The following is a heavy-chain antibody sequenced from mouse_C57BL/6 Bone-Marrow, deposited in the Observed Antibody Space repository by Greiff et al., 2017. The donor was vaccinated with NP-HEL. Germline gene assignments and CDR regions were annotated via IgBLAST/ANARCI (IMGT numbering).Heavy chain of an antibody. D-gene: IGHD1-1*01. CDR1: GFTFSDYG. V-gene: IGHV5-17*01. Sequence: DVKLVEPGGGLVKPGGSLKLSCAASGFTFSDYGMHWVRQAPEKGLEWVAYISSGSSTIYYADTVKGRFTISRDNAKNTLFLQMTSLGSDDTAMYYCARNYVGFAYWGQGTLVTVSA. CDR2: ISSGSSTI. J-gene: IGHJ3*01. CDR3: ARNYVGFAY.